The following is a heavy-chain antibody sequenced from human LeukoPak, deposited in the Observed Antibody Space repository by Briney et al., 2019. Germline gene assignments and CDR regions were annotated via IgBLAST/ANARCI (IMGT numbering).Heavy chain of an antibody. Sequence: SETLSLTCTVSGGSISSSSYYWGWIRQPPGKGLEWIGSIYYSRSTYYNPSLKSRVTISVDTSKNQFSLKPSSVTAADTAVYYCARDPLSIEYSSLVRAFDIWGQGTMVTVSS. CDR1: GGSISSSSYY. CDR2: IYYSRST. D-gene: IGHD6-6*01. CDR3: ARDPLSIEYSSLVRAFDI. V-gene: IGHV4-39*07. J-gene: IGHJ3*02.